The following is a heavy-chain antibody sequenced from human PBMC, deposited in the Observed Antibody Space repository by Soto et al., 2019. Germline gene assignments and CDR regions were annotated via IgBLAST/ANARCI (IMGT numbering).Heavy chain of an antibody. J-gene: IGHJ5*02. D-gene: IGHD5-12*01. Sequence: QVQLVQSVAEVKKPGSSVKVSCKASGGTFSSYAISWVRQAPGQGLEWMGGLIPIFGTANYAQKFQGRVTITAAESTSTAYMELSSLRSEDTAVYYCARDRGQRAWFDPWGQGTMVTVSS. CDR3: ARDRGQRAWFDP. CDR1: GGTFSSYA. V-gene: IGHV1-69*12. CDR2: LIPIFGTA.